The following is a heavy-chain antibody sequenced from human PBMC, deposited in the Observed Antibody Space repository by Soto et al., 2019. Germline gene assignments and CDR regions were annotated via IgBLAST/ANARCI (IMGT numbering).Heavy chain of an antibody. CDR2: ISGSGGST. CDR1: GFTFSSYA. V-gene: IGHV3-23*01. D-gene: IGHD3-3*01. CDR3: AKVETLDLITIFVGIAFDI. Sequence: EVXLLXSXGGLVQPGGSLRLSCAASGFTFSSYAMSWVRQAPGKGLEWVSXISGSGGSTYYADSVKGRFTISXXXXXXXXXXXXXXXXXXXXXXYYCAKVETLDLITIFVGIAFDIWGQGTMVTVSS. J-gene: IGHJ3*02.